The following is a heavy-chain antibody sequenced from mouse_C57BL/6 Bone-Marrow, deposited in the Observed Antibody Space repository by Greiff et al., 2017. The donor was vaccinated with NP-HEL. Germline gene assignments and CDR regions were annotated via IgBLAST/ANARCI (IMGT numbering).Heavy chain of an antibody. Sequence: QVQLQQSGAELARPGASVKLSCKASGYTFTSYGISWVKQRTGQGLEWIGEIYPRSGNTYYNEKFKGKATLTADKSSSTAYMELRRLTSEDAAVYFCARMRYYGYWGQGTTLTVSS. CDR2: IYPRSGNT. CDR3: ARMRYYGY. D-gene: IGHD1-1*01. V-gene: IGHV1-81*01. CDR1: GYTFTSYG. J-gene: IGHJ2*01.